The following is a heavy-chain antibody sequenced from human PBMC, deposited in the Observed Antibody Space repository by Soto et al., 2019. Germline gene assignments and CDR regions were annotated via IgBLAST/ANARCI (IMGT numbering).Heavy chain of an antibody. CDR1: GYSFTNYY. D-gene: IGHD3-10*01. CDR3: AREVTMVRGARVYGLDV. CDR2: INPNSDDTNGRGT. V-gene: IGHV1-2*02. J-gene: IGHJ6*02. Sequence: QVQLVQSGAEVKKPGASVKVSCKASGYSFTNYYMHWVRQAPGQGLEWMGWINPNSDDTNGRGTNYAQKFQGRVTMTRDWPTSTAYMELSSLTSDDTAVYYCAREVTMVRGARVYGLDVWGQGTTVTVSS.